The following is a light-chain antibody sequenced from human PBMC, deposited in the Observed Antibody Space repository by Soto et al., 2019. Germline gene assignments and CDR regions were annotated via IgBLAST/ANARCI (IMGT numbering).Light chain of an antibody. CDR3: AAWDDILNGVL. Sequence: QSVLTQPPSASGTPGQRVIISCSGSSSNIGSNTVNWYQQIPGTAPKLLIYSYNQRPSGVPDRFSGSKSDTSASLAISGLQSEDEAEYYCAAWDDILNGVLFGVGTKLTVL. CDR2: SYN. J-gene: IGLJ2*01. V-gene: IGLV1-44*01. CDR1: SSNIGSNT.